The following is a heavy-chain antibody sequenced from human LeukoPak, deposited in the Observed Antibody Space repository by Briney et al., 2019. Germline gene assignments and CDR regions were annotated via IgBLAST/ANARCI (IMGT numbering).Heavy chain of an antibody. D-gene: IGHD1-1*01. CDR1: GGSISSYY. CDR2: IYYSGST. J-gene: IGHJ6*02. CDR3: ARALERDGMDV. Sequence: PSETLSLTCTVSGGSISSYYWSWIRQPPGKGLEWIGYIYYSGSTNYNPSLKSRVTISVDTSKNQFSLKLSSVTAADTAVYYCARALERDGMDVWGQGTTVTVSS. V-gene: IGHV4-59*01.